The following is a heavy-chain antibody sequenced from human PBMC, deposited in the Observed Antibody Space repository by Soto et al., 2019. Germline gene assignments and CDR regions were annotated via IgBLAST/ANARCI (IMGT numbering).Heavy chain of an antibody. CDR2: IIPIFGTA. CDR1: GGTFSSYA. Sequence: QVQLVQSGAEVKKPGSSVKVSCKASGGTFSSYAISWVRQAPGQGLEWMGGIIPIFGTANYAQKFQGRVTITADECTISTYLELSSLRSDDTAVYYCSTVTTRFDAFDIWGQGTMVIVSS. V-gene: IGHV1-69*12. J-gene: IGHJ3*02. D-gene: IGHD4-17*01. CDR3: STVTTRFDAFDI.